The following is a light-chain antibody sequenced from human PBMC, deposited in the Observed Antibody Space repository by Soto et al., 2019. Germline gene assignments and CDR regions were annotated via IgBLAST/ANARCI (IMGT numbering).Light chain of an antibody. V-gene: IGKV3-15*01. CDR3: QQYNNWPPWT. CDR2: GAS. J-gene: IGKJ1*01. CDR1: QSVSSN. Sequence: EVVMTQSPATLSVSPGERATLSCRASQSVSSNLAWYQQKPGQAPRLLIYGASTRATNIPARFSGSGSETQFTLTISSLQSEDFAVYYCQQYNNWPPWTFGQGTKVDIK.